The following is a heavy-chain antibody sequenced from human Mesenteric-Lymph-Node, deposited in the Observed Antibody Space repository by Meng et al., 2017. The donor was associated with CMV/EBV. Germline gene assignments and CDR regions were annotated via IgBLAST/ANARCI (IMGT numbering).Heavy chain of an antibody. CDR1: GGSISSYY. D-gene: IGHD3-22*01. CDR2: IYYSGST. J-gene: IGHJ4*02. Sequence: SETLSLTCTVSGGSISSYYWSWIRQPPGKGLEWIGYIYYSGSTNYNPSLKSRVTISVDTSKNQFSLKLNSVTAADTAVYYCARDSFYDSSGYYNPFDYWGQGTLVTVSS. CDR3: ARDSFYDSSGYYNPFDY. V-gene: IGHV4-59*12.